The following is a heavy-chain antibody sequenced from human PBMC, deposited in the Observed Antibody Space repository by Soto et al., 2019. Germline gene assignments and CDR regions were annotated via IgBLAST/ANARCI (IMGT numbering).Heavy chain of an antibody. J-gene: IGHJ3*02. V-gene: IGHV5-51*01. CDR3: ARPHYTQDVRYHTYDI. CDR2: IYPGDSDT. CDR1: GYMFIRSC. D-gene: IGHD3-10*02. Sequence: PGQDLRVICRQTGYMFIRSCNWLATQMLAKGLEWMGIIYPGDSDTRYSPPFEGQVTISADKSINTAFLQWRSLKASDTAMYYCARPHYTQDVRYHTYDIWGPGTMVTCSS.